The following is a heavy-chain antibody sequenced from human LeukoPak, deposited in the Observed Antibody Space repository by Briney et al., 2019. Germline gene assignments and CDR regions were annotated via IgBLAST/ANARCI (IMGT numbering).Heavy chain of an antibody. V-gene: IGHV1-2*02. J-gene: IGHJ4*02. CDR3: ARDRYSSGWYSDY. CDR1: GYTFTGYY. CDR2: INPNSGGT. D-gene: IGHD6-19*01. Sequence: VASVKVSCKASGYTFTGYYMHWVRQAPGQGLEWMGWINPNSGGTNYAQKFQGRVTMTRDTSISTAYMELSGLRSDDTAVYYCARDRYSSGWYSDYWGQGTLVTVSS.